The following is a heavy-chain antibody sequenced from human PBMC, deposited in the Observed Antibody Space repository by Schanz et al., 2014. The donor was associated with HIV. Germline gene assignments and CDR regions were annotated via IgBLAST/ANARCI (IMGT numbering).Heavy chain of an antibody. CDR1: GYNFSGYY. CDR2: INTDNGDT. D-gene: IGHD3-22*01. Sequence: QVQLVQSGADVKKPGASVRVSCKVSGYNFSGYYMHWVRQAPGQGLEWIGWINTDNGDTNYAQVFQDRVTMIGDTSRSSVYMELRRLKSDDTAVYYCARVGRAYYYDSSGGIDYWGQGTLVTVSS. CDR3: ARVGRAYYYDSSGGIDY. V-gene: IGHV1-2*02. J-gene: IGHJ4*02.